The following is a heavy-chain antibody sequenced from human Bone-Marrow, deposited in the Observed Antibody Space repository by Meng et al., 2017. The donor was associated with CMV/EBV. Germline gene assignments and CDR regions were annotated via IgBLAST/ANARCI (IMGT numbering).Heavy chain of an antibody. CDR1: GYTFTGYY. Sequence: QWRLVQSGAEVKKPGASVKVSCKASGYTFTGYYMHWMRQAPGQGLEWMGWINPNSGGTNYAQKFQGRVTMTRDTSISTAYMELSRLRSDDTAVYYCARRRLVGYCSGGSCYGVDYWGQGTLVTVSS. J-gene: IGHJ4*02. CDR2: INPNSGGT. D-gene: IGHD2-15*01. V-gene: IGHV1-2*02. CDR3: ARRRLVGYCSGGSCYGVDY.